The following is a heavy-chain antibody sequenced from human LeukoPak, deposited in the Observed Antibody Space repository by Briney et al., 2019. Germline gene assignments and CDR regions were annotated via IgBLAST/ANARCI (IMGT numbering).Heavy chain of an antibody. CDR3: AKGGYYYGSGSFLDY. CDR1: GFTFSSYA. J-gene: IGHJ4*02. Sequence: GGSLRLSCAASGFTFSSYATSWVRQAPGKGLEWVSAISGSGGSTYYADSVKGRFTISRDNSKNTLYLQMNSLGAEDTAVYYCAKGGYYYGSGSFLDYWGQGTLVTVSS. V-gene: IGHV3-23*01. D-gene: IGHD3-10*01. CDR2: ISGSGGST.